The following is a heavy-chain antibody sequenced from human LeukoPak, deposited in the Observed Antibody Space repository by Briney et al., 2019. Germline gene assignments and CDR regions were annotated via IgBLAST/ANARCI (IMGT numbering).Heavy chain of an antibody. V-gene: IGHV3-33*08. CDR2: IWYDGSNK. CDR3: ARDGGFGDLNWFDP. D-gene: IGHD3-10*01. Sequence: GGSLRLSCAASGFTFSSYAMSWVRQAPGKGLEWVAVIWYDGSNKYYADSVKGRFTISRDNSKNTLYLQMNSLRAEDTAVYYCARDGGFGDLNWFDPWGQGTLVTVSS. CDR1: GFTFSSYA. J-gene: IGHJ5*02.